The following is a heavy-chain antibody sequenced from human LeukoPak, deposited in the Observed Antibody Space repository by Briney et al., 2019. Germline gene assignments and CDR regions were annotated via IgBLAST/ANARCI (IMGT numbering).Heavy chain of an antibody. CDR1: GYTFTSYD. V-gene: IGHV1-8*03. J-gene: IGHJ5*02. D-gene: IGHD2-2*01. Sequence: GASVKVSCKASGYTFTSYDINWVRQATGQGLEWMGWMYPNSGNTGYAQKFQGRVTITRNTSISTAYMELSSLRSEDTAVYYCARGLRYCSSTSCYQVGYWFDPWGQGTLVTVSS. CDR3: ARGLRYCSSTSCYQVGYWFDP. CDR2: MYPNSGNT.